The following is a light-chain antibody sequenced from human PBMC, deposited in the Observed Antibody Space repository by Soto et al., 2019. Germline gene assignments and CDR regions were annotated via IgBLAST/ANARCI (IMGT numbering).Light chain of an antibody. J-gene: IGLJ2*01. Sequence: QSALTQPASVSGSLGQSITISCTGTSSDDGGYNYVSWYQQHPGKDPKVVIFEVTKRPAGVSSRFSGSKSGNTASLTVSGLQAEDEGDYYCTSYTSRSTVLFGGGTKLTVL. V-gene: IGLV2-14*01. CDR1: SSDDGGYNY. CDR2: EVT. CDR3: TSYTSRSTVL.